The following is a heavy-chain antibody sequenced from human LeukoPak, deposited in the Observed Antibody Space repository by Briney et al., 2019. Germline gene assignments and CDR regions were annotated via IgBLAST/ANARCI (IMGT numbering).Heavy chain of an antibody. Sequence: GGSLRLSCAASGFTFSSYVMRWVRQAPGKGLEWVSGISETGGGTYYADSVKGRFTISRDNSKNSLYLQMNSLRAEDTAVYYCAREGRSLRYYGMDVWGQGTTVTVSS. D-gene: IGHD2-15*01. CDR2: ISETGGGT. V-gene: IGHV3-23*01. CDR1: GFTFSSYV. J-gene: IGHJ6*02. CDR3: AREGRSLRYYGMDV.